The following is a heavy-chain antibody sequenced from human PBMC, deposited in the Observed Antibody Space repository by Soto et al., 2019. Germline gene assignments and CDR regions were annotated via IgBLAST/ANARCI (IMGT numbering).Heavy chain of an antibody. CDR3: ARDRQFAFDY. CDR1: GFTFNSYS. Sequence: EVQLVESGGDLVQPGGSLRLSCAASGFTFNSYSMNWLRRAPGKGLEWVSYIRSSDGSIDYTDSVKGRFTISTDTAKNLLYLQMNSLRAEDTAVYYCARDRQFAFDYWGQGTLVTVSS. CDR2: IRSSDGSI. D-gene: IGHD3-10*01. V-gene: IGHV3-48*01. J-gene: IGHJ4*02.